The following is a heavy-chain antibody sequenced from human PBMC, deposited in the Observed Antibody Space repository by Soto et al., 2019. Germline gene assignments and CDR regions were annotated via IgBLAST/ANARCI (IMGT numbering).Heavy chain of an antibody. J-gene: IGHJ4*02. Sequence: GGALRLFWAASGFNLSDVYLGWSPQAPGKGLEWISYISSGSTNIFYADSVKGRFTVSRDNAKNSVYLQMDSLRAEDTAVYYCARDRNAAGSDYWGQGTLVTVS. V-gene: IGHV3-11*01. CDR3: ARDRNAAGSDY. CDR2: ISSGSTNI. D-gene: IGHD1-1*01. CDR1: GFNLSDVY.